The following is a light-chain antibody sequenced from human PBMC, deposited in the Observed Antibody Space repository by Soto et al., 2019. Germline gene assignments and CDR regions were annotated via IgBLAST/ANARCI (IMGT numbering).Light chain of an antibody. J-gene: IGKJ1*01. Sequence: EIVMTQSPATVSVSPGERATLSCRASQSMGSNVAWYQQKPGQAPRLLIYGASTRAAGIPARFSGSGSGTEFTLTITSLQSEDFAVYYCQQFHNWPRTFGQGTKVDIK. V-gene: IGKV3-15*01. CDR3: QQFHNWPRT. CDR2: GAS. CDR1: QSMGSN.